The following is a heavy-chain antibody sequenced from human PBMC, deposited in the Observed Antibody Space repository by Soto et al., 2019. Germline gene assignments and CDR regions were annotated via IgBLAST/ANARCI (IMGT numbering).Heavy chain of an antibody. J-gene: IGHJ4*02. Sequence: GGSLRLSCAASGFTFSSYGMHWVRQAPGKGLEWVAVISYDGSNKYYADSVKGRFTISRDNSKNTLYLQMNSLRAEDTAVYYCAKGELPPEGSFDDWGQGTQGTVPQ. CDR1: GFTFSSYG. V-gene: IGHV3-30*18. D-gene: IGHD1-7*01. CDR3: AKGELPPEGSFDD. CDR2: ISYDGSNK.